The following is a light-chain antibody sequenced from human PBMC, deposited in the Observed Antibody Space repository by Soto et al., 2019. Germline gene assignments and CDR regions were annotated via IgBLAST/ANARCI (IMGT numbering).Light chain of an antibody. CDR1: SSDVGGYNY. Sequence: QSALTQPPSASGSPGQSVTISCTGTSSDVGGYNYVSWYQQHPGKAPKLMIYEVSKRPSGVPDRFSGSKSGNTASQTVSGLQAEDEADYYCSSYAGSWVFGGGTKLTVL. CDR3: SSYAGSWV. V-gene: IGLV2-8*01. CDR2: EVS. J-gene: IGLJ2*01.